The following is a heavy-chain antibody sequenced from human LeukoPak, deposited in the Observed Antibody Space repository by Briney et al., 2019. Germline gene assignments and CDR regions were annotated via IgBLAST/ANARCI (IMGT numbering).Heavy chain of an antibody. CDR3: ARSGNSSGYYSFDY. V-gene: IGHV3-23*01. CDR2: ISGSGDNT. D-gene: IGHD3-22*01. Sequence: GGSLRLSCAASGFTFSSYAMSWVRQAPGKGLEWVSGISGSGDNTYYADSVKGRFTISRDNSKNTLYLQMNSLRAEDTAVYYCARSGNSSGYYSFDYWGQGTVVTVSS. CDR1: GFTFSSYA. J-gene: IGHJ4*02.